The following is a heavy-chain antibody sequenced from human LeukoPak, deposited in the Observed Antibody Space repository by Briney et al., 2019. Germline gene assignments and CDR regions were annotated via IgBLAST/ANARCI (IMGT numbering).Heavy chain of an antibody. Sequence: GASVKVSCKASGYTFTGYYMHWVRQAPGQGLEWMGWINPNSGGTKYAQKFQGRVTMTRDTSISTAYMELSSLRSEDTAVYYCARTSGWAPTSGLNYWGKEPLSPSPQ. CDR2: INPNSGGT. J-gene: IGHJ4*01. V-gene: IGHV1-2*02. CDR1: GYTFTGYY. CDR3: ARTSGWAPTSGLNY. D-gene: IGHD3-10*01.